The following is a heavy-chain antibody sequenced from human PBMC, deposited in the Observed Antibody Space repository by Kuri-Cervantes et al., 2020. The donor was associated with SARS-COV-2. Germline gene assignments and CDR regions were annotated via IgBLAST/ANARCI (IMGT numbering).Heavy chain of an antibody. CDR2: INPMFHKA. Sequence: SVKVSCKASGGAFSSYPLSWVRQAPGQGLEWRGEINPMFHKANFAEEFAGRVTLTTDESTSKAYMELSSLTSPDTAVYYCARQGRRGPFFDYWGQGTLVTVSS. V-gene: IGHV1-69*05. J-gene: IGHJ4*02. CDR3: ARQGRRGPFFDY. D-gene: IGHD1-26*01. CDR1: GGAFSSYP.